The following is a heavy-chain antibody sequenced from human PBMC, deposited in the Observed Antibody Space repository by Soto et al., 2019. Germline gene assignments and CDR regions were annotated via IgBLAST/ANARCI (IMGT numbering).Heavy chain of an antibody. CDR1: GFTFSSYG. D-gene: IGHD4-17*01. CDR3: ARDSYDYGDSVTVGY. J-gene: IGHJ4*02. Sequence: GGSLRLSCAASGFTFSSYGMHWVRQAPGKGLEWVAVIWYDGSNKYYADSVKGRFTISRDNSKNTLYLQMNSLRAEDTAVYYCARDSYDYGDSVTVGYWGQGTLVTVSS. CDR2: IWYDGSNK. V-gene: IGHV3-33*01.